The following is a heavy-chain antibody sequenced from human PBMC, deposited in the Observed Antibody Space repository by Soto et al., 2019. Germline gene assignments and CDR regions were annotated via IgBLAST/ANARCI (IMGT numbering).Heavy chain of an antibody. J-gene: IGHJ6*03. CDR1: GGSISSYY. CDR2: IYYSGST. D-gene: IGHD3-3*01. CDR3: ARCTIPGGYSYYYMDA. Sequence: SETLSLTCTVSGGSISSYYWSWIRQPPGKGLEWIGNIYYSGSTNYNPSLKSRVTISVDTSKNQFSLKLTSVTAADTAIYYCARCTIPGGYSYYYMDAWGKGTTVTVSS. V-gene: IGHV4-59*01.